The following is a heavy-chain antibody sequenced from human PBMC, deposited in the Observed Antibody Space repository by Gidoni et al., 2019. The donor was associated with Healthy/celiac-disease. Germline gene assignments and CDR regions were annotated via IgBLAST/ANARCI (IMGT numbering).Heavy chain of an antibody. D-gene: IGHD5-12*01. V-gene: IGHV4-39*01. CDR2: IYYSGST. CDR3: ANQRKRWLQLNYMDV. J-gene: IGHJ6*03. CDR1: GGSISSSSYY. Sequence: QLQLQESGPGLVKPSETLSLTCTVSGGSISSSSYYWGWIRQPPGKGLEWIGSIYYSGSTYYNPSLKSRVTISVDTSKNQFSLKLSSVTAADTAVYYCANQRKRWLQLNYMDVWGKGTTVTVSS.